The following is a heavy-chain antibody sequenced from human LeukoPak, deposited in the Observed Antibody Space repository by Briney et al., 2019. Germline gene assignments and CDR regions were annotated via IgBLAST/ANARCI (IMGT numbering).Heavy chain of an antibody. J-gene: IGHJ4*02. CDR3: ARGPRFGYCSGGSCRVYFDY. V-gene: IGHV4-34*01. D-gene: IGHD2-15*01. CDR1: GGSFSGYY. CDR2: INHSGST. Sequence: SETLSLTCAVYGGSFSGYYWSWIRQPPGKGLEWIGEINHSGSTNYNPSLKSRVTISVDTSKNQFSLKLSSVTAADTAVYYCARGPRFGYCSGGSCRVYFDYWGQGTLVTVSS.